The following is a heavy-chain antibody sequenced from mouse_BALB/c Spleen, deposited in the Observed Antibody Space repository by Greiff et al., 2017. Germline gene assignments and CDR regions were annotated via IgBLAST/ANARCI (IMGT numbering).Heavy chain of an antibody. V-gene: IGHV2-3*01. J-gene: IGHJ3*01. Sequence: VKVVESGPGLVAPSQSLSITCTVSGFSLTSYGVSWVRQPPGKGLEWLGVIWGDGSTNYHSALISRLSISKDNSKSQVFLKLNSLQTDDTATYYCAKENYGSRGTWFAYWGQGTLGTVSA. CDR1: GFSLTSYG. CDR3: AKENYGSRGTWFAY. D-gene: IGHD1-1*01. CDR2: IWGDGST.